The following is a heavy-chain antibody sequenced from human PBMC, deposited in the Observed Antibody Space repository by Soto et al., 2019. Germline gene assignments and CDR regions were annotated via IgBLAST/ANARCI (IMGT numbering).Heavy chain of an antibody. D-gene: IGHD3-10*01. J-gene: IGHJ6*02. CDR1: GGSISSYY. CDR2: IYTSGST. Sequence: SETLSLTCTVSGGSISSYYWSWIRQPAGKGLEWIGRIYTSGSTNYNPSLKSRVTMSVDTSKNQFSLKLSSVTAADTAVYYCARDLTLYYGSGSSTYGMDVWGQGTTVTVSS. V-gene: IGHV4-4*07. CDR3: ARDLTLYYGSGSSTYGMDV.